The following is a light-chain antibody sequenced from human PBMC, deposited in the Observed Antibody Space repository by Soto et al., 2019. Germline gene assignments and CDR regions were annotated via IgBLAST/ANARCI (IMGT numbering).Light chain of an antibody. CDR1: QGISSY. CDR2: AAS. Sequence: IRMTQSPSSLSASTGDRVTITSGASQGISSYLAWDHQKPEKAPKLLIYAASTLQSGVPSMFSGSGSGTDFTLTISCLQSEDFSTYYCQQYYSYCRTFGQGT. CDR3: QQYYSYCRT. V-gene: IGKV1-8*01. J-gene: IGKJ2*01.